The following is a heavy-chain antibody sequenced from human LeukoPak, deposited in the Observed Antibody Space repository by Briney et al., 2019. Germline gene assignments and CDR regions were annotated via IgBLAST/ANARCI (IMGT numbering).Heavy chain of an antibody. J-gene: IGHJ4*02. CDR2: IYYSGST. Sequence: SETLSLTCTVSGGSISSSSYYWGWIRQPPGKGLEWIGSIYYSGSTYYNPSLKSRVTISVDTSKNQFSLKLSSVTAADTAVYYCARDFSGYDFDYWGQGTLVTVSS. D-gene: IGHD5-12*01. CDR1: GGSISSSSYY. CDR3: ARDFSGYDFDY. V-gene: IGHV4-39*07.